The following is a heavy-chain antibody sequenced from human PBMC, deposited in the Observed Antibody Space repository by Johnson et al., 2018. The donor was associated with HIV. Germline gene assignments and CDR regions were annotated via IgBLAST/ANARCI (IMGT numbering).Heavy chain of an antibody. Sequence: VQLVESGGGLVQPGGSLRLSCAASGFTVSSNYMSWVRQAPGKGLEWVSTIGNAGSTYYANSVKGRFTISRDNSKNTLYLQMGSLRAEDMAVYYCARGLTIFGVVTDAFDIWGQGTMVTVSS. CDR1: GFTVSSNY. V-gene: IGHV3-66*01. J-gene: IGHJ3*02. D-gene: IGHD3-3*01. CDR3: ARGLTIFGVVTDAFDI. CDR2: IGNAGST.